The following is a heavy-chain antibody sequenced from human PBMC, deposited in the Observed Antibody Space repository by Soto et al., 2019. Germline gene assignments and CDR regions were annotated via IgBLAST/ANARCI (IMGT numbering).Heavy chain of an antibody. D-gene: IGHD3-22*01. V-gene: IGHV1-46*01. CDR3: ARGLIYDSSGYYFDY. Sequence: ASVKVSCKASGYTFTGYYMHWVRQAPGQGLEWMGIINPSGGSTRYAQKFQGRVTMTRDTSTSTVYMELSSLKSEDTAVYYCARGLIYDSSGYYFDYWGQGTLVTVSS. CDR2: INPSGGST. CDR1: GYTFTGYY. J-gene: IGHJ4*02.